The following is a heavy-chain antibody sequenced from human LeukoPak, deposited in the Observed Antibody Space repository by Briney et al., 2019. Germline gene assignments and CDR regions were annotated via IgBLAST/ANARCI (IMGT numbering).Heavy chain of an antibody. V-gene: IGHV4-39*01. Sequence: PSETLSLTCTLSGGSISSSSYYWGWIRQPPGKGLEWIGSIYYSGSTYYNPSLKSRVTISVDTSKNQFSLKLSSVTAADTAVYYCARRGDDDYWGQGTLVTVSS. CDR2: IYYSGST. J-gene: IGHJ4*02. D-gene: IGHD3-16*01. CDR1: GGSISSSSYY. CDR3: ARRGDDDY.